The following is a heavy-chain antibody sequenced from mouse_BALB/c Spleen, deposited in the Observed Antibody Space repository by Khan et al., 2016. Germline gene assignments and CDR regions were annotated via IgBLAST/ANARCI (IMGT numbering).Heavy chain of an antibody. J-gene: IGHJ2*01. Sequence: EVELVESGGDLVKPGGSLKLSCAASGFTFSSYGMSWVRQTPDKRLEWVATISSGGSYTYYPDSVKGRFTISRDNAKNTLYLQMSSLKSEDTAMYYCAIDYYWGQGTTLTVSS. CDR2: ISSGGSYT. CDR3: AIDYY. D-gene: IGHD2-4*01. CDR1: GFTFSSYG. V-gene: IGHV5-6*01.